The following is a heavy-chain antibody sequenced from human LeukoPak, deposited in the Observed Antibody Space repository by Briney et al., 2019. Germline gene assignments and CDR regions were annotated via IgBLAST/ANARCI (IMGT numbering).Heavy chain of an antibody. Sequence: SETLSLTCTVSGGSISSSSYYWGWIRQPPGKGLEWIGSIYYSGSTYYNPSLKSRVTISVDTSKNQFSLKLISVTAADTAVYYCARGPRITMIVWEAFDIWGQGTMVTVSS. CDR2: IYYSGST. V-gene: IGHV4-39*01. D-gene: IGHD3-22*01. J-gene: IGHJ3*02. CDR3: ARGPRITMIVWEAFDI. CDR1: GGSISSSSYY.